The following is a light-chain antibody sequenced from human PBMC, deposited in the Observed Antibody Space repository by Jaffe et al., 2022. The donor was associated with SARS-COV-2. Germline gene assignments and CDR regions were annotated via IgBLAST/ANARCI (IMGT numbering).Light chain of an antibody. V-gene: IGKV1-39*01. CDR2: GAS. J-gene: IGKJ1*01. CDR1: QRISTY. CDR3: QQSYSTPWT. Sequence: DIQMTQSPSSLSASVGDRVTITCRAGQRISTYLNWYQQKPGKAPKLLIYGASSLQSGVPSRFSGSGSGTDFTLTISSLQPEDFATYYCQQSYSTPWTFGQGTKVEIK.